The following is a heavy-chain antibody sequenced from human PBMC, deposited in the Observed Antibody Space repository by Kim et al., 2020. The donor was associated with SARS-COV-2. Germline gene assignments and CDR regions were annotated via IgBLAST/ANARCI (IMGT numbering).Heavy chain of an antibody. D-gene: IGHD6-13*01. J-gene: IGHJ6*02. Sequence: GRFTISRDNSKNTLYLKMNSLRAEDTAVYYCARDLVAAAGTYYYYYGMDVWGQGTTVTVSS. CDR3: ARDLVAAAGTYYYYYGMDV. V-gene: IGHV3-30*07.